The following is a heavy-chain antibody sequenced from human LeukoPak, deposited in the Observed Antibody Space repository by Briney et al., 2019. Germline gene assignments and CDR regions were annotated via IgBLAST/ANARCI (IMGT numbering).Heavy chain of an antibody. J-gene: IGHJ4*02. CDR1: GFTFSSYA. V-gene: IGHV3-23*01. CDR2: ISGSAYST. CDR3: AKKNASYYDSSGYYLDY. Sequence: GGSLRLSCAASGFTFSSYAMSWVRQAPGKGLEWVSTISGSAYSTYYADSVKGRFTISRDNSKNTLYLQMNSLRAEDTAVYYCAKKNASYYDSSGYYLDYWGQGTLATVSP. D-gene: IGHD3-22*01.